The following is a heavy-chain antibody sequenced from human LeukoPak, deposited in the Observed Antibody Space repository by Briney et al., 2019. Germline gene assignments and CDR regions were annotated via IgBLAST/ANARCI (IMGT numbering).Heavy chain of an antibody. J-gene: IGHJ4*02. Sequence: SETLSLTCTVSGGSISSSSYYWGWIRQPPGKGLEWIGSIYYSGSTYYNPSLKSRVTISVDTSKNQFSLKLSSVTAADTAVYYCARDKEWELLPAFDYWGQGTLVTVSS. V-gene: IGHV4-39*07. CDR2: IYYSGST. CDR1: GGSISSSSYY. D-gene: IGHD1-26*01. CDR3: ARDKEWELLPAFDY.